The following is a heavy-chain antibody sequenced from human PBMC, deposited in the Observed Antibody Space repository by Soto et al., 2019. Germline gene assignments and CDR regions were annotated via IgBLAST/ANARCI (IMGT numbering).Heavy chain of an antibody. J-gene: IGHJ3*02. D-gene: IGHD1-1*01. CDR2: ISAYSGNA. CDR1: GFSFTSYG. CDR3: ARRGSGTSSEAFDI. V-gene: IGHV1-18*04. Sequence: QAPLVQSGAEVKKPGASVKVSCKASGFSFTSYGFSWVRQAPGQGLELMGWISAYSGNAKYEEKIQDRVTMTTDTATSTVYMEVRRLRSDDTAVYYCARRGSGTSSEAFDIWGQGTRVTVSS.